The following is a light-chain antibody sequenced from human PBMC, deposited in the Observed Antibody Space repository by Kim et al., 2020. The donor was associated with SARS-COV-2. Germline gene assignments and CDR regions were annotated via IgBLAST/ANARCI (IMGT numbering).Light chain of an antibody. Sequence: GRPVPTSCLRGSGRIASNYGQWYQQRPGSGPTTVIYEDNQRPSGVPDRFSGAIDSSSNSASLTISGQKTEDEADYYCQSYDSSSVVFGGGTQLTVL. CDR1: SGRIASNY. CDR2: EDN. J-gene: IGLJ2*01. V-gene: IGLV6-57*03. CDR3: QSYDSSSVV.